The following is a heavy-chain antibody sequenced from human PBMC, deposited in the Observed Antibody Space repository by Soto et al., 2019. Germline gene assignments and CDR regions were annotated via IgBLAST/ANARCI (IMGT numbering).Heavy chain of an antibody. CDR3: ARGLVVATIKYYYYGMDA. D-gene: IGHD5-12*01. CDR1: GDSVSSNSAA. J-gene: IGHJ6*02. Sequence: SQTLSLTCAISGDSVSSNSAAWNWIRQSPSRGLEWLGRTYYRSKWYNDYAVSVKSRITINPDTSKNQFSLQLNSVTPEDTAVYYCARGLVVATIKYYYYGMDAWGQGTTVTV. V-gene: IGHV6-1*01. CDR2: TYYRSKWYN.